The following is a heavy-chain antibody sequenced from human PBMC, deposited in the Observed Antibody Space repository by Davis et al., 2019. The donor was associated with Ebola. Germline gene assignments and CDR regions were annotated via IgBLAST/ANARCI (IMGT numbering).Heavy chain of an antibody. D-gene: IGHD2-15*01. Sequence: SVNVSCKASGGTFSSYAISWVRQAPGQGLEWMGRIIPILGIANYAQKFQGRVTITADKSTSTAYMELSSLRSEDTAVYYCARSLRTAATKKYWYFNLWGRGTLVTVSS. J-gene: IGHJ2*01. CDR2: IIPILGIA. CDR1: GGTFSSYA. V-gene: IGHV1-69*04. CDR3: ARSLRTAATKKYWYFNL.